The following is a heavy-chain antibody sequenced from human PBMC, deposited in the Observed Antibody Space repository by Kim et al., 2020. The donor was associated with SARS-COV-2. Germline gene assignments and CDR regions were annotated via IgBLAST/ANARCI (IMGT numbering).Heavy chain of an antibody. V-gene: IGHV4-34*01. CDR2: INHSGST. Sequence: SETLSLTCAVYGGSFSGYYWSWIRQPPGKGLEWIGEINHSGSTNYNPSLKSRVTISVDTSKNQFSLKLSSVTAADTAVYYCARRGVGYSSSWYLHYYYYGMDVWGQGTTVTVSS. J-gene: IGHJ6*02. D-gene: IGHD6-13*01. CDR1: GGSFSGYY. CDR3: ARRGVGYSSSWYLHYYYYGMDV.